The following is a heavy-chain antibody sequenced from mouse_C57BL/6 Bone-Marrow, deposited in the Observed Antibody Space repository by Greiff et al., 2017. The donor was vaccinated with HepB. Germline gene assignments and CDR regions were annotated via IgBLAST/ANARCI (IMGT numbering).Heavy chain of an antibody. J-gene: IGHJ3*01. CDR2: IDPENGDT. Sequence: EVMLVESGAELVRPGASVKLSCTASGFNIKDDYMHWVKQRPEQGLEWIGWIDPENGDTEYASKFQGKATITADTSSNTAYLQLSSLTSEDTAVYYCTTYYGSSYERFAYWGQGTLVTVSA. V-gene: IGHV14-4*01. CDR3: TTYYGSSYERFAY. CDR1: GFNIKDDY. D-gene: IGHD1-1*01.